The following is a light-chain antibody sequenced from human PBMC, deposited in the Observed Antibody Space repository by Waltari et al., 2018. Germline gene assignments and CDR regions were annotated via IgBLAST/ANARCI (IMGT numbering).Light chain of an antibody. J-gene: IGLJ2*01. Sequence: QSVLTQPPSASGTPGQRVTISCSGSSSNIGSNYVYWYQQLPGTAPKLLIYTNNQRPTWGPDRFSGSKSGTSAALAITGLRSEDEADYYCAAWEDSLRVVFGGGTKLTVL. CDR2: TNN. V-gene: IGLV1-47*01. CDR1: SSNIGSNY. CDR3: AAWEDSLRVV.